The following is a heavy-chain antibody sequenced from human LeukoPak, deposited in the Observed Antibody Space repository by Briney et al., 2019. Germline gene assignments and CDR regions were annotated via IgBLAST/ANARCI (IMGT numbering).Heavy chain of an antibody. Sequence: ASVKVSCKASGYTFTNYAMNWVRQAPGQGLEWMAWINTNTGNPTYAQDFTGRFVFSLDTSVSTAYLQISSLKAEDTAVYFCARGPRGHSGTYYANYWGQGTLVTVSS. CDR3: ARGPRGHSGTYYANY. CDR2: INTNTGNP. J-gene: IGHJ4*02. CDR1: GYTFTNYA. V-gene: IGHV7-4-1*02. D-gene: IGHD1-26*01.